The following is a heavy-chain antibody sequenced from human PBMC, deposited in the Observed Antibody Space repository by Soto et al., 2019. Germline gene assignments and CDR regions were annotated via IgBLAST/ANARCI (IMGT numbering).Heavy chain of an antibody. V-gene: IGHV4-30-2*01. CDR2: IYHSGST. J-gene: IGHJ2*01. CDR1: GGSFSSANYS. CDR3: ARVLPGWYFDL. Sequence: QLQLQESGSGLVKPSQTLSLTCAVSGGSFSSANYSWTWIRQPPGKGLEWLGYIYHSGSTYYNPSLKCRVTMSVDRSRNQLSLNLSSVTAADTAVYYCARVLPGWYFDLWGRGTLVTVSS.